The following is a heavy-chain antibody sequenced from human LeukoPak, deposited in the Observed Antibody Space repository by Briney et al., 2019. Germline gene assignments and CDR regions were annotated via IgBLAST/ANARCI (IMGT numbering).Heavy chain of an antibody. CDR2: ISYDGSNK. J-gene: IGHJ4*02. D-gene: IGHD6-19*01. V-gene: IGHV3-30*18. CDR3: AKEYSSGWYYFDY. Sequence: PGGSLRLSCAASGFTFSSSGMHWVRQAPGKGLEWVAVISYDGSNKYYADSVKGRFTISRDNSKNTLYLQMNSLRAEDTAVYYCAKEYSSGWYYFDYWGQGTLVTVSS. CDR1: GFTFSSSG.